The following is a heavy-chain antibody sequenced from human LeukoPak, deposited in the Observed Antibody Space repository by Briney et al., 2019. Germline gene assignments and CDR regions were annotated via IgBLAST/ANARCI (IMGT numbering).Heavy chain of an antibody. CDR2: INSNNGDT. Sequence: SVKVSCKASGFTFTEYYVHWVRQAPGQGFEWMGWINSNNGDTNYAQKFQGRVTMTGDTSISTAYMELRRLRSDDTAVYYCARDLYPFDYWGQGALVTVSS. CDR1: GFTFTEYY. CDR3: ARDLYPFDY. V-gene: IGHV1-2*02. J-gene: IGHJ4*02. D-gene: IGHD5/OR15-5a*01.